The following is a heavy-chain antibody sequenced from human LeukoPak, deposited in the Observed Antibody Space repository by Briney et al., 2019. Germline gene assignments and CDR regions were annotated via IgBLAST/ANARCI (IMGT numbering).Heavy chain of an antibody. Sequence: PSETLSLTCAVYGGSFSGYYWSWIRQPPGKGLEWIGEINHSGSTNYNPSLKSRVTISVDTSKNQFSLKLSSVTAADTAVYYCARAFRTSSSSPFDYWGQGTLVTVSS. J-gene: IGHJ4*02. CDR2: INHSGST. CDR1: GGSFSGYY. CDR3: ARAFRTSSSSPFDY. V-gene: IGHV4-34*01. D-gene: IGHD6-6*01.